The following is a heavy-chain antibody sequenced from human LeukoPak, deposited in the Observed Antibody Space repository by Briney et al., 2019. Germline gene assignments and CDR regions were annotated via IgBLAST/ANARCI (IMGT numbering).Heavy chain of an antibody. CDR1: GYSFSTYY. CDR3: TRHVVTLLRGVTQRRENWFDP. CDR2: INTDSGGT. V-gene: IGHV1-2*02. Sequence: ASVKVSCRASGYSFSTYYMNWVRQSPGHGLEWLGWINTDSGGTNYAQKFLGRVTMTRDKANTTAYLELTGLTSDDTAVYYCTRHVVTLLRGVTQRRENWFDPWGQGTLVTVSS. J-gene: IGHJ5*02. D-gene: IGHD3-10*01.